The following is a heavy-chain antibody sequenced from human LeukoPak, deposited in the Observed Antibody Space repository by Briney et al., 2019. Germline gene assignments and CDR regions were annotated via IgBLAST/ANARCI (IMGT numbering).Heavy chain of an antibody. Sequence: SVKVSCKASGGTFSSHAISWVRQAPGQGLEWVGGIIPIFGTTNYAQKFQGRVTITTDESTSTGYMELRSLRSDDTAVCYCARGDSGYDYGFDNWGQGTLVTVSS. CDR3: ARGDSGYDYGFDN. V-gene: IGHV1-69*05. CDR2: IIPIFGTT. J-gene: IGHJ4*02. D-gene: IGHD5-12*01. CDR1: GGTFSSHA.